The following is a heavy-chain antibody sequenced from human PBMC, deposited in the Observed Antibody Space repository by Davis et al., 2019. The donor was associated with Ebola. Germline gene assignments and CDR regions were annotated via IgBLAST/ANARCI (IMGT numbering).Heavy chain of an antibody. D-gene: IGHD3-22*01. CDR1: GYTFTRYW. CDR2: IYPGDSDT. V-gene: IGHV5-51*01. CDR3: ASAPYYYDVSGFYVDY. J-gene: IGHJ4*02. Sequence: KVSCKASGYTFTRYWIVWVRQMPGKGLEWMGIIYPGDSDTRYSPSFLGQVIFSADKSISTAYLQWSSLKASDTATYYCASAPYYYDVSGFYVDYWGQGTLVTVSS.